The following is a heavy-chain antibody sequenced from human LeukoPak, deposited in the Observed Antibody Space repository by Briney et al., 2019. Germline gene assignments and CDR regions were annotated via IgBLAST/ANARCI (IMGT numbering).Heavy chain of an antibody. D-gene: IGHD2-8*01. CDR2: ISSSSRTI. J-gene: IGHJ4*02. CDR3: ARSSRELVGYAPWELMPPFDY. CDR1: GFTFSSYR. Sequence: PGGSLRLSCAASGFTFSSYRMNWVRQAPGKGLEWVSYISSSSRTIYYADSVKGRFTISRDNAKNSLYLQVNSLRAEDTAVYYCARSSRELVGYAPWELMPPFDYWGQGTLVTVSS. V-gene: IGHV3-48*01.